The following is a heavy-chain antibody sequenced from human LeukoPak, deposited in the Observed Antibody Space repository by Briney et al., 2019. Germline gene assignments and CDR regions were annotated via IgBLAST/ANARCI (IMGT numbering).Heavy chain of an antibody. V-gene: IGHV4-39*01. CDR1: GGSISSSSYY. J-gene: IGHJ4*02. Sequence: SETLSLTCTVSGGSISSSSYYWGWIRQPPGKGLEWIGSIYYSGRTYCNPSLKSRVTTSVDTSKNQFSLKLSSVTAADTAVYYCARQVTGYCSSTSCHSDFWGQGTLVTVSP. D-gene: IGHD2-2*01. CDR3: ARQVTGYCSSTSCHSDF. CDR2: IYYSGRT.